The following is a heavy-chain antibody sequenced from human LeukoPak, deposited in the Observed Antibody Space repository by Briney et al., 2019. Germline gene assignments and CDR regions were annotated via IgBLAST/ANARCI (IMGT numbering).Heavy chain of an antibody. CDR2: ISWNSGSI. J-gene: IGHJ6*02. CDR3: AKGERPDYYYYGMDV. CDR1: GFTFSNYW. V-gene: IGHV3-9*01. Sequence: GGSLRLSCAASGFTFSNYWMSWVRQAPGKGLEWVSGISWNSGSIGYADSVKGRFTISRDNAKNSLYLQMNSLRAEDTALYYCAKGERPDYYYYGMDVWGQGTTVTVSS. D-gene: IGHD1-1*01.